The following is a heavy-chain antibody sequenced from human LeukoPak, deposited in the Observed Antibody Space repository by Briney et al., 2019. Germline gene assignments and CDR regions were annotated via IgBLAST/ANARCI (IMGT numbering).Heavy chain of an antibody. CDR1: GFTFSSYG. D-gene: IGHD3-22*01. CDR3: ARDFAAGGYYDSSGPCFDY. CDR2: IWYDGSNK. Sequence: GGSLRLSCAASGFTFSSYGMHWVRQAPGKGLEWVAVIWYDGSNKYYADSVKGRFTISRDNSKNTLYLQMNSLRAEDTAVYYCARDFAAGGYYDSSGPCFDYWGQGTLVTVSS. J-gene: IGHJ4*02. V-gene: IGHV3-33*01.